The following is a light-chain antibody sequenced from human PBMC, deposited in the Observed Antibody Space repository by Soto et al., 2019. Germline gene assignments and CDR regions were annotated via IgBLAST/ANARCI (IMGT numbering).Light chain of an antibody. CDR2: DAS. V-gene: IGKV1-5*01. J-gene: IGKJ1*01. CDR1: QSVRSW. CDR3: QQYKSYWT. Sequence: DIQMTQSPSTLSXXAVXXXXXXXRASQSVRSWLAWYQQKPGRAPKFLIYDASSLESGVPSRFSGSGSGTDFTLSISSLQPDDFATYYCQQYKSYWTFGQGTKVDIK.